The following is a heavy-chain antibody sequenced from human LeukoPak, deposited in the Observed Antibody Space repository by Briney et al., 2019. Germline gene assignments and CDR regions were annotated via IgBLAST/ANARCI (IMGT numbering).Heavy chain of an antibody. CDR2: IYYSGST. V-gene: IGHV4-59*12. D-gene: IGHD2-2*01. Sequence: PSETLSLTCTVSGGSISSYYWSWIRQPPGKGLEWIGYIYYSGSTNYNPSLKSRVTISLDTSKNQFSLKLSSVTAADTAVYYCARIVVSGTYYYYYYMDVWGKGTTATVSS. J-gene: IGHJ6*03. CDR1: GGSISSYY. CDR3: ARIVVSGTYYYYYYMDV.